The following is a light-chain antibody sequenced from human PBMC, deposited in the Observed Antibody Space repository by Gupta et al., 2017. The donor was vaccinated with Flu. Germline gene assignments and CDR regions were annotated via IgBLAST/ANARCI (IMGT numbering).Light chain of an antibody. CDR3: EQYDEFPWT. CDR1: QSISTW. J-gene: IGKJ1*01. CDR2: EAS. V-gene: IGKV1-5*01. Sequence: DIQMTQSPSSLSASVGDRVTHTCRASQSISTWLAWYQQKPGKAPNLLIFEASSSQSGIPSRFSGSGSGTEFTLTISSLQPDDLATYYGEQYDEFPWTIGHGTKVQI.